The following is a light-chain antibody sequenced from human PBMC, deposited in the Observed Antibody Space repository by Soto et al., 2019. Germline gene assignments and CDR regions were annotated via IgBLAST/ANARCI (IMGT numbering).Light chain of an antibody. V-gene: IGKV3-20*01. J-gene: IGKJ2*01. CDR2: GAS. CDR1: QSVSSSY. CDR3: QQYGSSPPYT. Sequence: EIVLTQSPGTLSLSPGERATLSCRASQSVSSSYLAWYQQKPGQAPRLLIYGASSRATGIPDRFSGSGSGTDFTLTISRLEPEDCAVYYCQQYGSSPPYTLGQGTKLEIK.